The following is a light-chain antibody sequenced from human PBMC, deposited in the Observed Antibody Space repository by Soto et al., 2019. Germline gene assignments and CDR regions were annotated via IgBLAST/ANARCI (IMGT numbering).Light chain of an antibody. Sequence: IVLTQSPRTLSLSPGERATLSCRASQTGNNNYLAWYQHKSGQAPRLLIYGVYTRASGIPDRFSGSGSGTEFTLTITRLEPEDSAVYFCQHYGYSQWTFGQGTKVDIK. J-gene: IGKJ1*01. CDR3: QHYGYSQWT. CDR2: GVY. CDR1: QTGNNNY. V-gene: IGKV3-20*01.